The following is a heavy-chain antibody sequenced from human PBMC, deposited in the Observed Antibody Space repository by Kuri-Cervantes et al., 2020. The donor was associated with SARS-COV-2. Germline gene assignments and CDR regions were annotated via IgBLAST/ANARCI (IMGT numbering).Heavy chain of an antibody. CDR1: GFTFSNAW. CDR3: ARGGVVPVSFDY. V-gene: IGHV4-4*02. J-gene: IGHJ4*02. D-gene: IGHD2-21*01. CDR2: IYYSGST. Sequence: GSLRLSCAASGFTFSNAWMSWVRQAPGKGLEWIGSIYYSGSTYYNPSLKSRVTISVDTSKNQFSLKLSSVTAADTAVYYCARGGVVPVSFDYWGQGTLVTVSS.